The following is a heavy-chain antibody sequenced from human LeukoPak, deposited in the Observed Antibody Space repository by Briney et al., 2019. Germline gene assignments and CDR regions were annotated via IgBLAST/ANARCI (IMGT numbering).Heavy chain of an antibody. CDR1: GYTFTSYG. J-gene: IGHJ4*02. CDR2: ISAYNGNT. V-gene: IGHV1-18*01. D-gene: IGHD3-22*01. CDR3: ASAYYDSSGYYYLDY. Sequence: ASVKVSCKASGYTFTSYGISWVRQAPGQGLEWMGWISAYNGNTNYAQKLQGRVTMTTDTSTSTAYMELRSLRSDDTAVYYCASAYYDSSGYYYLDYWGQGTLVTVSS.